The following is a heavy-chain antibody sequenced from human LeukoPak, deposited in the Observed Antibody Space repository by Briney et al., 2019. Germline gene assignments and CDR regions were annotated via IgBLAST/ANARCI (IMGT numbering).Heavy chain of an antibody. V-gene: IGHV3-23*01. D-gene: IGHD2-21*01. CDR3: AKFLPTHIVVAXYYFXX. CDR2: ISRSGGST. Sequence: GGSLRLSCAASGFTFSSYVMSWVRQAPGKGLEWVSAISRSGGSTYYAESVKGRFTISRDNSKNTLYLQMNSLRAEDTAVYYCAKFLPTHIVVAXYYFXXXGQXXLVT. J-gene: IGHJ4*02. CDR1: GFTFSSYV.